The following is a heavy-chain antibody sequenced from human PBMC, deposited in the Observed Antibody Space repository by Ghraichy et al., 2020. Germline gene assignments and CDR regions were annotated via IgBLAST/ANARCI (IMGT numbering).Heavy chain of an antibody. CDR1: GYTFTSYD. Sequence: ASVKVSCKASGYTFTSYDINWVRQATGQGLEWMGWMNPNSGNTGYAQKFQGRVTMTRNTSISTAYMELSSLRSEDTAVYYCARGARVLLWFGESYGMDVWGQGTTVTVSS. J-gene: IGHJ6*02. V-gene: IGHV1-8*01. CDR2: MNPNSGNT. CDR3: ARGARVLLWFGESYGMDV. D-gene: IGHD3-10*01.